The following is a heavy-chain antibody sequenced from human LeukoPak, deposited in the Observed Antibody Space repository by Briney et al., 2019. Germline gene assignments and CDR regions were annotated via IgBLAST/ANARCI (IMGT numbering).Heavy chain of an antibody. J-gene: IGHJ5*02. CDR1: GYTFTSYD. CDR2: MNPNSGNQ. Sequence: ASVKVSCKASGYTFTSYDINWVRQATGQGLEWMGWMNPNSGNQGYAQKFQATVTMTRNTSISTAYMELSSLRSEDTAVYYCVRGGFSYTYYDFWSGYYTYDWFDPWGQGTLVTVSS. V-gene: IGHV1-8*01. CDR3: VRGGFSYTYYDFWSGYYTYDWFDP. D-gene: IGHD3-3*01.